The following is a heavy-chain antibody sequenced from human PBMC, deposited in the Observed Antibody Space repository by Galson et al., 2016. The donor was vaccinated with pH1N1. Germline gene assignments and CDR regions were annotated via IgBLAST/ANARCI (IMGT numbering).Heavy chain of an antibody. CDR3: AKVTGYLYGYVDY. CDR2: ISWNSGSI. CDR1: GFTFDVYA. V-gene: IGHV3-9*01. D-gene: IGHD5-18*01. Sequence: SLRLSCAASGFTFDVYAMHWVRQAPGKGLEWVSGISWNSGSIGYADSVKGRFTISRDNAKNSLYLQMNSLRAEDTALYYCAKVTGYLYGYVDYWGQGTLVTVS. J-gene: IGHJ4*02.